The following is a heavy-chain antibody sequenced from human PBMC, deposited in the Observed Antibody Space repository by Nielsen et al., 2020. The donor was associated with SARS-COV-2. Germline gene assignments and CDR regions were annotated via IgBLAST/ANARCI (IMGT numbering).Heavy chain of an antibody. D-gene: IGHD3-10*01. CDR1: GYTFTSYG. V-gene: IGHV1-18*01. CDR2: ISAYNGNT. CDR3: ARAPGFDPGFDY. J-gene: IGHJ4*02. Sequence: ASVKVSCKASGYTFTSYGISWVRQAPGQGLEWMGWISAYNGNTNYAQKFQGRVTITADESTSTAYMELSSLRSEDTAVYYCARAPGFDPGFDYWGQGTLVTVSS.